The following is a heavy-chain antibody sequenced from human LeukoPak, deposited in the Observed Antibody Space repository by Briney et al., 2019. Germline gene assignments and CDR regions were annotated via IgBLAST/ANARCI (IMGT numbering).Heavy chain of an antibody. J-gene: IGHJ5*02. V-gene: IGHV3-23*01. CDR1: GFTFSSYA. CDR3: AKEGDPNYDSSGYHH. D-gene: IGHD3-22*01. CDR2: ISGSGGST. Sequence: GGSLRPSCAASGFTFSSYAMSWVRQAPGKGLEWVSAISGSGGSTYYADSVKGRFTISRDNSKNTLYLQMNSLRAEDTAVYYCAKEGDPNYDSSGYHHWGQGTLVTVSS.